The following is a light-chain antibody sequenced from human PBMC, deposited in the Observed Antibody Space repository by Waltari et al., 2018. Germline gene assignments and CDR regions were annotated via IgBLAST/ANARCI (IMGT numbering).Light chain of an antibody. V-gene: IGLV2-23*01. J-gene: IGLJ2*01. CDR2: EGN. Sequence: QSALTQPASVSGSPGQSITISCTGPSVIVGGYNPVPWYQQRPGEPPRLILYEGNRRPSGVSDRFSGSGSGNTASLTISGLQAEDEADYHCCSHASGASPFIRFGGGTKLAVL. CDR1: SVIVGGYNP. CDR3: CSHASGASPFIR.